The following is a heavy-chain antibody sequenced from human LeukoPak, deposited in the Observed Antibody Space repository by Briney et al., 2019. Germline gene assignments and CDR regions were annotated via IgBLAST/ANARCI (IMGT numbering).Heavy chain of an antibody. CDR3: ARALIGWFGELTKDGSGAFDI. D-gene: IGHD3-10*01. CDR1: GFTFSSYE. CDR2: ISSSGSTI. J-gene: IGHJ3*02. Sequence: GGSLRLSCAASGFTFSSYEMNWVRQAPGKGLEWVSYISSSGSTIYYADSVKGRFTISRANAKNALYLQMNSLRAEDTAVYYCARALIGWFGELTKDGSGAFDIWGQGTMVTASS. V-gene: IGHV3-48*03.